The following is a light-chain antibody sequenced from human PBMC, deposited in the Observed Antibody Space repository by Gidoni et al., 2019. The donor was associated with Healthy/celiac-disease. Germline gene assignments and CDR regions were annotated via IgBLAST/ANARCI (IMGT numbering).Light chain of an antibody. CDR2: DNN. Sequence: QSVSPQPPSVSAAPGHKVTISCSGSSSNIGNNYVSWYQQLPGTAPKLLIYDNNKRPSGIPDRFSGSKSGTSATLGITGLQTGDEADYYCGTWDNSLSAGVFGGGTKLTVL. CDR1: SSNIGNNY. V-gene: IGLV1-51*01. J-gene: IGLJ3*02. CDR3: GTWDNSLSAGV.